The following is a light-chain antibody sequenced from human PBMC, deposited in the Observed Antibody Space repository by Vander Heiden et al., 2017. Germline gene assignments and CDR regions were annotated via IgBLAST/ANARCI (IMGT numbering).Light chain of an antibody. J-gene: IGLJ3*02. CDR3: AAWDDSLHGSWV. CDR2: SNN. V-gene: IGLV1-44*01. Sequence: SVLSLPPSAGGTPRHTVTISCSGSSSNSDTHTVNWYQLLPGTAPKLLIHSNNQRPSGVPDRFSGSKSGTSASLAISGLQSEDEADYFCAAWDDSLHGSWVFGGGTRLTVL. CDR1: SSNSDTHT.